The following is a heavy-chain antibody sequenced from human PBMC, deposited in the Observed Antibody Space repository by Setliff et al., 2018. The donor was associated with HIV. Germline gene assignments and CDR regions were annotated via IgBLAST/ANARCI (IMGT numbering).Heavy chain of an antibody. CDR1: GFTFSNYG. J-gene: IGHJ6*02. Sequence: GSLRLSCEISGFTFSNYGMHWVRQAPGKGLEWVVFIRYDGSDKYYVDSVKGRFTVSRDNSKNTLYLQMNSLRPEDTTLYYCARGYYGSDLQNGMDVWGQGTTVTVSS. V-gene: IGHV3-30*02. CDR3: ARGYYGSDLQNGMDV. D-gene: IGHD3-10*01. CDR2: IRYDGSDK.